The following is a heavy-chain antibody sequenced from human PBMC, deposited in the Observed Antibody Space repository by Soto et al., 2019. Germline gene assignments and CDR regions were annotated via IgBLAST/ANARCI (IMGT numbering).Heavy chain of an antibody. CDR2: INHSGST. CDR1: DGSMNSDSSY. V-gene: IGHV4-39*01. J-gene: IGHJ4*02. D-gene: IGHD3-22*01. Sequence: QLQLQESGPGLVKPSETLSLTCRVSDGSMNSDSSYWGWIRQPPGKGLEWIGVINHSGSTYHNLSLKGRFPMSVDASRNHFSLKLTSMTAADTAVYYCARLGGYVSVGYYYLWDSWGQGTLVTVSS. CDR3: ARLGGYVSVGYYYLWDS.